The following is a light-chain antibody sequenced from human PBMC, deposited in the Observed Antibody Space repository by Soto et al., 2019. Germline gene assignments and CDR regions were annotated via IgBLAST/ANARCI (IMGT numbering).Light chain of an antibody. CDR1: NSDVGSYNL. Sequence: QCVRTQPASGSGAAVDARSISSTGTNSDVGSYNLVSWYQQHPGKAPKLVIYKGSERPSGVSNRFSGSKSGNTASLTISGLQAEDEADYYCCSYAGSITFYVFGTGTKVTVL. V-gene: IGLV2-23*01. CDR3: CSYAGSITFYV. J-gene: IGLJ1*01. CDR2: KGS.